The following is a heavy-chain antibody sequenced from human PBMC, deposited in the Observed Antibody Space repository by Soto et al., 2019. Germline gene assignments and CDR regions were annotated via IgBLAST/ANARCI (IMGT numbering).Heavy chain of an antibody. CDR1: GFTFSSYA. CDR2: ISYDGSNK. J-gene: IGHJ4*02. V-gene: IGHV3-30-3*01. CDR3: AREEYYDSSGYHLDY. Sequence: RLSCAASGFTFSSYAMHWVRQAPGKGLEWVAVISYDGSNKYYADSVKGRFTVSRDNSKNTLYLQMNSLRAEDTAVYYCAREEYYDSSGYHLDYWRQRTLVTVSS. D-gene: IGHD3-22*01.